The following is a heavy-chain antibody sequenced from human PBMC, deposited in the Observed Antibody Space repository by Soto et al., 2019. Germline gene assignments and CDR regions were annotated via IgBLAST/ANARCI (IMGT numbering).Heavy chain of an antibody. CDR1: GFTFSSYG. J-gene: IGHJ6*02. CDR3: AKAVGYCSSSSCRDYYYYYYGMDV. V-gene: IGHV3-30*18. D-gene: IGHD2-2*01. Sequence: PVGSVRLSCAASGFTFSSYGMHWVRQAPGKGLEWVAVISYDGSNKYYGDSVKGRFTISRDNSKNTLYLQMNSLRAEDTAVYYCAKAVGYCSSSSCRDYYYYYYGMDVWGQGTTVTVSS. CDR2: ISYDGSNK.